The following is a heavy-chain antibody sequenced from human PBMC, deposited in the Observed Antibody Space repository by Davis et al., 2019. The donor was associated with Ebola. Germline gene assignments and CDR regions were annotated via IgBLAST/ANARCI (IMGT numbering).Heavy chain of an antibody. J-gene: IGHJ6*03. V-gene: IGHV3-30*04. CDR3: AKGGFYLYMDV. CDR1: GFTFSIYT. D-gene: IGHD3-16*02. CDR2: ISSDGRNK. Sequence: GESLKISCAASGFTFSIYTMHWVRQAPGKGLEWVAAISSDGRNKHYADSVRGRFTISRDNSMNTVYVQMYSLRADDTAVYYCAKGGFYLYMDVWGKGTTVTVSS.